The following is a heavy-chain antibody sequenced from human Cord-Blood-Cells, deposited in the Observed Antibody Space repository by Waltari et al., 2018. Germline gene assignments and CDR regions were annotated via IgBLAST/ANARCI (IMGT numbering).Heavy chain of an antibody. J-gene: IGHJ4*02. CDR1: GFTFSSSA. CDR2: ISGSGGST. Sequence: EVQLLESGGGLVQPGGSLRLSCAASGFTFSSSAMSWVRQAPGKGLEGVSAISGSGGSTYYADSVKGRFTISRDNSKNTLYLQMNSLRAEDTAVYYCAEGRFGGQYFDYWGQGTLVTVSS. V-gene: IGHV3-23*01. CDR3: AEGRFGGQYFDY. D-gene: IGHD3-10*01.